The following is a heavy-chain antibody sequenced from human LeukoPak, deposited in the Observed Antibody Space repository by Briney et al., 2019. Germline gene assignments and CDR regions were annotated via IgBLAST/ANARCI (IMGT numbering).Heavy chain of an antibody. J-gene: IGHJ4*02. V-gene: IGHV4-38-2*01. Sequence: PSETLSLTCAVSGYSISSDNYWVWLRQPPGQGLEWTGGIYHRGSTYYNPSLKSRVTMSVDTSKNQFSLKLSSVTAADTAVYYCARAPRDSSSSNYMRRFDYWGQGTLVTVSS. CDR3: ARAPRDSSSSNYMRRFDY. D-gene: IGHD3-22*01. CDR2: IYHRGST. CDR1: GYSISSDNY.